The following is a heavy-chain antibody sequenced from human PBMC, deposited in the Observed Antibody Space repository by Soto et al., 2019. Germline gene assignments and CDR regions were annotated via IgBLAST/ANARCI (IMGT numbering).Heavy chain of an antibody. V-gene: IGHV3-74*01. J-gene: IGHJ5*02. CDR3: ARDLSSSSSNWFDH. CDR2: INSDGSST. CDR1: VFTFSSYG. D-gene: IGHD6-6*01. Sequence: GSLRVSWAFSVFTFSSYGMHLVLHAPGKGLVWVSRINSDGSSTSYADSVKGRFTISRDNAKNTLYLQMNSLRAEDTAVYYCARDLSSSSSNWFDHWGQGTLVTVSS.